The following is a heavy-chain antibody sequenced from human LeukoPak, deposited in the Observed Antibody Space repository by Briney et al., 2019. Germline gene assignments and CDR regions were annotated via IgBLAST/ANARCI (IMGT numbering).Heavy chain of an antibody. V-gene: IGHV4-59*11. CDR2: IYYSGST. Sequence: RASETLSLTCTVSGGSISSHYWSWIRQPPGKGLEWIGYIYYSGSTNYNPSLKSRVTISVDTSKNQFSLKLSSVTAADTAVYYCAGGEIRDGYNPPYFDYWGQGTLVNVSS. D-gene: IGHD5-24*01. CDR1: GGSISSHY. J-gene: IGHJ4*02. CDR3: AGGEIRDGYNPPYFDY.